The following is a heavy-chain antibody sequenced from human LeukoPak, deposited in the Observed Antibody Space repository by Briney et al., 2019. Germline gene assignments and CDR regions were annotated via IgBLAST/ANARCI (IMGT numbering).Heavy chain of an antibody. Sequence: SETLSLTCAVYGGSFSGYYGSWIRQPPGKGLEWIGEINHSGSTNYNPSIKSRVTISVDTSKNQFSLNLTSVTPADTAVYYCARLYIGGYNRSTNYNWFDPWGQGTLVTVSS. CDR3: ARLYIGGYNRSTNYNWFDP. CDR1: GGSFSGYY. J-gene: IGHJ5*02. CDR2: INHSGST. D-gene: IGHD6-13*01. V-gene: IGHV4-34*01.